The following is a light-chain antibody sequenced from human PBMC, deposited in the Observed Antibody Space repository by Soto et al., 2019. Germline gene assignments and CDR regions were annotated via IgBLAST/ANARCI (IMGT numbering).Light chain of an antibody. J-gene: IGLJ1*01. CDR2: TNT. V-gene: IGLV1-44*01. Sequence: QSVLTQPASVSGSPGQSITISCTGTSSDLAIYSYVSWYQQQPGKAPKLLIYTNTQRPSGVPDRFSGSKSGTSASLAISGLQSEDEADYYCASWDDSLNGPVFGTGTKVTVL. CDR3: ASWDDSLNGPV. CDR1: SSDLAIYSY.